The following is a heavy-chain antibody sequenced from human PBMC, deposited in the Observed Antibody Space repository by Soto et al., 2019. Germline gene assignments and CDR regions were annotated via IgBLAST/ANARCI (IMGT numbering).Heavy chain of an antibody. V-gene: IGHV3-30-3*01. CDR3: ARDRLYPIHPGPYYYYYGMDV. D-gene: IGHD3-16*02. CDR2: ISYDGSNK. CDR1: GFTFSSYA. Sequence: QVQLVESGGGVVQPGRSLRLSCAASGFTFSSYAMHWVRQAPGKGLEWVAVISYDGSNKYYADSVKGRFTISRDNSKNTLYLQMYSLRAEDTAVYYCARDRLYPIHPGPYYYYYGMDVWGQGTTVTVSS. J-gene: IGHJ6*02.